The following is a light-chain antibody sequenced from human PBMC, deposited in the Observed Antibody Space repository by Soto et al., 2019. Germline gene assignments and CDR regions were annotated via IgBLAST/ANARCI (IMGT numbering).Light chain of an antibody. CDR3: CSYAGSFLDV. CDR2: DVS. J-gene: IGLJ1*01. CDR1: SSDVGGYNY. V-gene: IGLV2-11*01. Sequence: QSVLTQPRSVSGSPGQSVTISCTGTSSDVGGYNYVSWYQQHPGKAPNLMIYDVSKRPSGVPDRFSGSKSGNTASLTISGLQAEDEADYYCCSYAGSFLDVFGTGTKLTVL.